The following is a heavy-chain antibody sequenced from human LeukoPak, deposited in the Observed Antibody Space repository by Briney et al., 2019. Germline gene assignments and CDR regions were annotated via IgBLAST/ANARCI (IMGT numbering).Heavy chain of an antibody. CDR3: AIVLRVPIEKPLDY. V-gene: IGHV4-34*01. Sequence: PSETLSLTCAVYGGSFSGYYWSWIRQPPGKGLEWIGEINHSGSTNYNPSLKSRVTISVDTSKNQFSLKLSSVTAADTGVNYCAIVLRVPIEKPLDYWGQGTLVTVSS. CDR2: INHSGST. J-gene: IGHJ4*02. CDR1: GGSFSGYY. D-gene: IGHD3-16*01.